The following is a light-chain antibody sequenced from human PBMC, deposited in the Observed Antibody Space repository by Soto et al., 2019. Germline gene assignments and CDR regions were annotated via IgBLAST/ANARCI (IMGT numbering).Light chain of an antibody. CDR3: NSYSSSTSLPYV. J-gene: IGLJ1*01. CDR2: EVS. CDR1: TNDVGGYNY. Sequence: QSALTQPASVSGSPGQSITISCTGTTNDVGGYNYVSWYQQHPGKAPKLLIFEVSSRPSGVSNRFSGSKSGNTASLTISALQAEDEADYFCNSYSSSTSLPYVFGTGTKVPS. V-gene: IGLV2-14*01.